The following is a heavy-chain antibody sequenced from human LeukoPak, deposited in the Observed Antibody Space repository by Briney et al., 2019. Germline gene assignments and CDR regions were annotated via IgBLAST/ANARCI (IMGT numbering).Heavy chain of an antibody. V-gene: IGHV3-30*04. D-gene: IGHD3-9*01. CDR2: ISYDGSNK. CDR1: GFTFSSYA. Sequence: GGSLRLSCAASGFTFSSYAMHWVRQAPGKGLEWVAVISYDGSNKYYADSVKGRFTISRDNSKNTLYLQMNSLRAEDTAVYYCAKDRSYYDILTSYYSFGWFDPWGQGTLVTVSS. CDR3: AKDRSYYDILTSYYSFGWFDP. J-gene: IGHJ5*02.